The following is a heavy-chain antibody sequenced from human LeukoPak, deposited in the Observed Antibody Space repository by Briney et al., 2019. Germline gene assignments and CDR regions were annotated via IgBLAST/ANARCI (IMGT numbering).Heavy chain of an antibody. CDR3: ARNGEVYSSSSDWFDP. D-gene: IGHD6-6*01. Sequence: GESLRISCKGSGYSFTSYWISWVRQMPGKGLEWMGRIDPSDSYTNYSPSFQGYVTISADKSISTAYLQWSSLKASDTAMYYCARNGEVYSSSSDWFDPWGQGTLVTVSS. J-gene: IGHJ5*02. CDR1: GYSFTSYW. V-gene: IGHV5-10-1*01. CDR2: IDPSDSYT.